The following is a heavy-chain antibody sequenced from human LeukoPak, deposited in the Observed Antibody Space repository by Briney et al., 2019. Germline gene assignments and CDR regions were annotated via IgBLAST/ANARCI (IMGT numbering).Heavy chain of an antibody. D-gene: IGHD1-26*01. CDR1: GGTFISYA. Sequence: ASVKVSCKASGGTFISYAMHWVRQAPGQRLEWMGWINAGNGNTKYSQKFQGRVTITRDTSASTAYMELSSLRSEDTAVYYCARESGELVYYFDYWGQGTLVTVSS. J-gene: IGHJ4*02. V-gene: IGHV1-3*01. CDR2: INAGNGNT. CDR3: ARESGELVYYFDY.